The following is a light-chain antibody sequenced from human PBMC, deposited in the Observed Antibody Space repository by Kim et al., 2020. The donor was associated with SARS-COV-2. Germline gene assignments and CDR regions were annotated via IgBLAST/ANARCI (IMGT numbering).Light chain of an antibody. Sequence: SPGERATLSCRASQSVSSNLAWYQQKPGQAPRLLIYGASTRATGIPARFSGSGSGTEFTLTISSLQSEDFAVYYCQQYNNWPPGLTFGGGTKLEI. V-gene: IGKV3-15*01. CDR1: QSVSSN. CDR3: QQYNNWPPGLT. CDR2: GAS. J-gene: IGKJ4*01.